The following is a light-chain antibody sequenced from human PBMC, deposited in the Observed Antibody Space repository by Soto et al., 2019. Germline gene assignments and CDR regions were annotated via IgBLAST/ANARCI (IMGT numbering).Light chain of an antibody. Sequence: EIVMTQSPGTVSVFPGETVTLSCRASQSVSGYLDWFHQKPGQAPRLVLLRIFTRAIGVPARFSGSGSGTEFTLTISSLQSEDFAVYYCQQYNDWPVTFGGGTKVDIK. J-gene: IGKJ4*01. CDR3: QQYNDWPVT. CDR2: RIF. V-gene: IGKV3-15*01. CDR1: QSVSGY.